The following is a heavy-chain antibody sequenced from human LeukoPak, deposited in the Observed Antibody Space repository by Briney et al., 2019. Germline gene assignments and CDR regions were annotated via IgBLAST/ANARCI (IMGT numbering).Heavy chain of an antibody. CDR1: GGSISGYY. Sequence: SETLSLTCTVSGGSISGYYWTWIRQPPGKGLEWIGYIYYTGNTNYNPSLKSRVTISVDTSKNQFSLRLSSVTAADTAAYYCAKKRDWFDPWGQGTLVTVSS. CDR3: AKKRDWFDP. V-gene: IGHV4-59*03. CDR2: IYYTGNT. J-gene: IGHJ5*02.